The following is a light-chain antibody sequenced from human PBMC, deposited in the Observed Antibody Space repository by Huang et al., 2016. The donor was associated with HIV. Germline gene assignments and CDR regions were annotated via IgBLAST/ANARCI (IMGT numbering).Light chain of an antibody. CDR1: QSVLYTSNNKNF. CDR3: QQYYSTLYS. V-gene: IGKV4-1*01. Sequence: DIVMTQSPDSLAVSLGGRATINCKSSQSVLYTSNNKNFLAWYQQKPGQPPKLLMYWASTRESGVPDRFSGSGSGTDFTLTISSLQAEDVAVYHCQQYYSTLYSFGQGTKLEIK. J-gene: IGKJ2*01. CDR2: WAS.